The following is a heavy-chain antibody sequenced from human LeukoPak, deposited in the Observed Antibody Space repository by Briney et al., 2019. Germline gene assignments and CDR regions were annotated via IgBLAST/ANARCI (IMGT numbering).Heavy chain of an antibody. Sequence: SETLSLTCTVSGGSISSGGYYWSWIRQPPGKGLEWIGEINHSGSTNYNPSLKSRVTISVDTSKNQFSLKLSSVTAADTAVYYCALMLEDPGLLPSMDYWGQGTLVTVSS. CDR2: INHSGST. CDR1: GGSISSGGYY. CDR3: ALMLEDPGLLPSMDY. D-gene: IGHD2-15*01. V-gene: IGHV4-39*07. J-gene: IGHJ4*02.